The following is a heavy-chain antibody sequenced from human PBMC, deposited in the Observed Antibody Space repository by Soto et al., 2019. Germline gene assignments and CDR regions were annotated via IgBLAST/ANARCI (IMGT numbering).Heavy chain of an antibody. D-gene: IGHD3-3*01. CDR3: AREANTIYAPHGLDV. Sequence: SGGSLRLSCAVSGFPFDSYSMSWVRQAPGQGLEWLASLSSGSFYIFHADSIRGRFTISRGDAKNLLFLQMNSLTIEDTATYYCAREANTIYAPHGLDVWGQGTAVTVSS. CDR2: LSSGSFYI. V-gene: IGHV3-21*01. J-gene: IGHJ6*02. CDR1: GFPFDSYS.